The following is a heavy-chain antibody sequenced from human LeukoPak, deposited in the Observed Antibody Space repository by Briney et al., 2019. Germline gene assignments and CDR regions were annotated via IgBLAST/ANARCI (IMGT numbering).Heavy chain of an antibody. CDR2: IYYSGST. Sequence: PSQTLSLTCTVSGGSISSGGYYWSWIRQHPGKGLEWIGYIYYSGSTYYNPSLKSRVTISVDTSKNQFSLKLSSVTAADTAVYYCARDRVLGPYRLNNWFDPWGQGTLVTVSS. CDR1: GGSISSGGYY. CDR3: ARDRVLGPYRLNNWFDP. D-gene: IGHD2/OR15-2a*01. V-gene: IGHV4-31*03. J-gene: IGHJ5*02.